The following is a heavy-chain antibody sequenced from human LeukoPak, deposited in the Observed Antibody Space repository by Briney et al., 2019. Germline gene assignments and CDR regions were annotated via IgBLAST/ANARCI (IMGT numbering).Heavy chain of an antibody. V-gene: IGHV1-58*01. J-gene: IGHJ2*01. CDR1: GFTFTSSA. CDR3: AAVRYCGGDCYLLGTNWYFDL. D-gene: IGHD2-21*01. Sequence: SVEVSCKASGFTFTSSAVQWVRQARGQRLEWIGWIVVGSGNTNYAQKFQERVTITRDMSTSTAYMELSSLRSEDTAVYYCAAVRYCGGDCYLLGTNWYFDLWGRGTLVTVSS. CDR2: IVVGSGNT.